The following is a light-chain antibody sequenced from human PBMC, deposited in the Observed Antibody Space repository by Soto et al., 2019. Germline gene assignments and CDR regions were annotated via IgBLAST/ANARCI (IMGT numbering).Light chain of an antibody. J-gene: IGKJ5*01. V-gene: IGKV1-9*01. Sequence: IQLTQSPSSLSASVGDRVTITCRASQGISSYLAWYQQKPGKAPKLLIYGASTLEGGVPFRFSGSGSGTNFTLTISSLQPEDFATYYCQQLNTYPITFGQGTRLEIK. CDR2: GAS. CDR1: QGISSY. CDR3: QQLNTYPIT.